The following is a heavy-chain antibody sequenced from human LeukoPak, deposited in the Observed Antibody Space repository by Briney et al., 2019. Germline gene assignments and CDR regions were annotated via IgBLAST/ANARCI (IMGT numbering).Heavy chain of an antibody. CDR3: ARGRIPIVGATTGHAFDI. Sequence: SETLSLTCAVYGGSFSGYYWSWIRQPPGKGLEWTGEINHSGSTNYNPSLKSRVTISVDTSKNQFSLKLSSVTAADTAVYYCARGRIPIVGATTGHAFDIWGQGTMVTVSS. V-gene: IGHV4-34*01. CDR2: INHSGST. J-gene: IGHJ3*02. CDR1: GGSFSGYY. D-gene: IGHD1-26*01.